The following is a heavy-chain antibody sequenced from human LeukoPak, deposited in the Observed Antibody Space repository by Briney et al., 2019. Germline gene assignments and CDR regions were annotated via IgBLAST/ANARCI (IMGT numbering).Heavy chain of an antibody. Sequence: SETLSLTCTVSGGSISSRSYYWGWVRQPPGRGLEWIGTIYYSGTTYYNPSLESRVIISVDTSKNQFSLKLSSVTAADTAVYYCAGHPSVAGAGTGYYYGMDVWGQGTTVTVSS. V-gene: IGHV4-39*01. CDR2: IYYSGTT. CDR1: GGSISSRSYY. D-gene: IGHD6-13*01. CDR3: AGHPSVAGAGTGYYYGMDV. J-gene: IGHJ6*02.